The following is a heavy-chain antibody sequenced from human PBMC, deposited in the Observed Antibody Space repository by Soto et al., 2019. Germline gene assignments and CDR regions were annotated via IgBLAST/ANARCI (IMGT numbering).Heavy chain of an antibody. J-gene: IGHJ6*02. Sequence: GGSLRLSCAASGFTFSSYGMHWVRQAPGKGLEWVAVISYDGSNKYYADSVKGRFTISRDNSKNTLYLQMNSLRAEDTAVYYCAKDGDSSGWYRYYYYYYGMDVWGQGTTVTVSS. CDR1: GFTFSSYG. CDR3: AKDGDSSGWYRYYYYYYGMDV. CDR2: ISYDGSNK. D-gene: IGHD6-19*01. V-gene: IGHV3-30*18.